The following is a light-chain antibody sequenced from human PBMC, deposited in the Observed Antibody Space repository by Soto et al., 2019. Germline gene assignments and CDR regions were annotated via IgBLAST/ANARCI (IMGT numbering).Light chain of an antibody. CDR1: QGIDNF. V-gene: IGKV1-16*01. CDR2: AAS. CDR3: QQYRSYPLS. J-gene: IGKJ4*01. Sequence: DIPMTQSPSSLSASVGDRVTITCRASQGIDNFLTWFQQTPGRPPKPLIFAASILLSGVSSRFSGSGYGTDFTLTISSLQPGDFATYYCQQYRSYPLSFGGGTKVEIK.